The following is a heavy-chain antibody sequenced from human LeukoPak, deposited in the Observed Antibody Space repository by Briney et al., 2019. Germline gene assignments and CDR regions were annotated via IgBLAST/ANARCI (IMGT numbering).Heavy chain of an antibody. CDR2: ISWNSGSI. J-gene: IGHJ4*02. CDR3: AKDSRAQTTPFDY. Sequence: GRSLRLSCAASGFTFDDYAMHWVRQAPGKGLEWVSGISWNSGSIGYADSVKGRFTISRDNAKNSLYLQMNSLRAEDTALYYCAKDSRAQTTPFDYWGQGTLVTVSS. D-gene: IGHD1-1*01. CDR1: GFTFDDYA. V-gene: IGHV3-9*01.